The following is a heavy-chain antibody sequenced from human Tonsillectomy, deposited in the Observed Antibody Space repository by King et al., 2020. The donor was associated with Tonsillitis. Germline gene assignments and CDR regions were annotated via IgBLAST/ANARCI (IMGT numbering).Heavy chain of an antibody. J-gene: IGHJ6*03. Sequence: QLQESGPGLVKPSETLSLPFTVSGGSISSKNYYWGWIRQPPGKGLEWIGTIFYSGGDYSNPSLKSRVTISVDTSKNQLSLELTSVTAADTAVYYCARQLSYMDDWGKGTTVTVSS. CDR1: GGSISSKNYY. CDR2: IFYSGGD. CDR3: ARQLSYMDD. V-gene: IGHV4-39*01.